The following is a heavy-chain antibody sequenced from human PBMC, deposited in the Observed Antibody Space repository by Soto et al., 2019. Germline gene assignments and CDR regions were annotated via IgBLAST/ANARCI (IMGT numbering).Heavy chain of an antibody. V-gene: IGHV4-39*01. D-gene: IGHD5-12*01. CDR1: GGSISSNDYY. J-gene: IGHJ4*02. CDR3: ARRIVATETFDY. CDR2: IYYSGTT. Sequence: SETLSLTCTVSGGSISSNDYYWDWIRQSPGKGLEWIGSIYYSGTTYYNPSLKSRVSMSVDTSRNQFSLKLSSVTAADTAVYYCARRIVATETFDYWGQGTLVTVSS.